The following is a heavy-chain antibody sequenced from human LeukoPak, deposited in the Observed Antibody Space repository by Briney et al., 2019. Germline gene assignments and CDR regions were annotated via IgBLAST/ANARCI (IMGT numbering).Heavy chain of an antibody. CDR3: ARRGKGLGYYMDV. Sequence: ASVKVSCRASGYTFTSYDIKWVRQATGQGLEWMGRMNPSSGNTDYAQKFQGRVTMTRNTSISTAYMELSGLTSEDTAMYYCARRGKGLGYYMDVWGKGTTVTISS. J-gene: IGHJ6*03. CDR1: GYTFTSYD. D-gene: IGHD3-16*01. CDR2: MNPSSGNT. V-gene: IGHV1-8*01.